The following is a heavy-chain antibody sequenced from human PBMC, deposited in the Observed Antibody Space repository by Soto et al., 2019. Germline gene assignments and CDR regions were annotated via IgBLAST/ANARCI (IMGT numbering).Heavy chain of an antibody. D-gene: IGHD3-10*01. V-gene: IGHV3-64*01. CDR2: ISSYGGNI. J-gene: IGHJ6*03. CDR1: GFTIGAYG. CDR3: ARDVGSGNYYKGVYYCYYMDV. Sequence: EVQLVESGGGLVQPGDSLRLSCAASGFTIGAYGFQWVRQAPGKALEYISAISSYGGNIYYANSVKGRFIISRDNSKNTLYLQMGSLRAEDMGVYYCARDVGSGNYYKGVYYCYYMDVWGKGTTVTVSS.